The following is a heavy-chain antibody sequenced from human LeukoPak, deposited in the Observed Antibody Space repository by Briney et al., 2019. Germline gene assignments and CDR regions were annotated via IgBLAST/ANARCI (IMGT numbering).Heavy chain of an antibody. Sequence: SVKVSCKASGGTFSSYAISWVRQAPGQGLEWMGGIIPIFGTANYAQKFQGRVTITADESTSTAYMELSSLRSEDTAVYYCTREGNNHYYHSNPFDYWGQGTLVTVSS. CDR3: TREGNNHYYHSNPFDY. J-gene: IGHJ4*02. V-gene: IGHV1-69*13. D-gene: IGHD3-22*01. CDR2: IIPIFGTA. CDR1: GGTFSSYA.